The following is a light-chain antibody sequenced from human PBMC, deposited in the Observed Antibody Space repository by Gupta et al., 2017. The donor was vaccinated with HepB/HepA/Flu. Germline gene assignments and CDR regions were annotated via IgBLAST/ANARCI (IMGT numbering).Light chain of an antibody. CDR3: ATWDDSRSGLYV. J-gene: IGLJ1*01. V-gene: IGLV1-47*01. Sequence: QSVLTQPPSASGTPGQGISVSCSGRRSTVGANHVSWYQQLPGTAPKLLIHKTNQRPSGVPDRFSGSKSGTSASLAISGLRSEDEADYYCATWDDSRSGLYVFGTGTKVTVV. CDR2: KTN. CDR1: RSTVGANH.